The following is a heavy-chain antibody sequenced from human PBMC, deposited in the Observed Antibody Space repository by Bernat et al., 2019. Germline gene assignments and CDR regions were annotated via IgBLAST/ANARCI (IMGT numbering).Heavy chain of an antibody. CDR3: ARDISRTTVTTPDGGAFDI. J-gene: IGHJ3*02. CDR1: GGTFSSYA. D-gene: IGHD4-11*01. V-gene: IGHV1-69*01. Sequence: QVQLVRSGAEVKKPGSSVKVSCKASGGTFSSYAISWVRQAPGQGLEWMGGIIPIFGTANYAQKFQGRVTITADESTSTAYMELSSLRSEDTAVYYCARDISRTTVTTPDGGAFDIWGQGTMVTVSS. CDR2: IIPIFGTA.